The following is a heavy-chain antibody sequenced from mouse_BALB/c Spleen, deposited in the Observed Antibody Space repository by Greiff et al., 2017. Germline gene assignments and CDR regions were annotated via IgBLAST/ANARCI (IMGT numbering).Heavy chain of an antibody. D-gene: IGHD1-2*01. CDR3: ARWGSTATGYYAMGY. V-gene: IGHV3-2*02. J-gene: IGHJ4*01. Sequence: DVQLQESGPGLVKPSQSLSLTCTVTGYSITSDYAWNWIRQFPGNKLEWMGYISYSGSTSYNPSLKSRISITRDTSKNQFFLQLNSVTTEDTATYYCARWGSTATGYYAMGYWGQGTSVTVSS. CDR1: GYSITSDYA. CDR2: ISYSGST.